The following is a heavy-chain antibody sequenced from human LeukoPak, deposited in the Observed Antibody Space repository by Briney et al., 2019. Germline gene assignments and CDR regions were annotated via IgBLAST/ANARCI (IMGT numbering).Heavy chain of an antibody. J-gene: IGHJ4*02. CDR3: ARDGEAASGYASGGFDS. CDR1: GFTFSTSW. CDR2: IKSDESST. Sequence: GGSLRLSCAASGFTFSTSWMHWVRQAPGEGLVWVSRIKSDESSTTYADSVKGRFTISGDNTKNTVYLQMNSLRVEDTAVYYCARDGEAASGYASGGFDSWGQGTLVTVSS. D-gene: IGHD5-12*01. V-gene: IGHV3-74*01.